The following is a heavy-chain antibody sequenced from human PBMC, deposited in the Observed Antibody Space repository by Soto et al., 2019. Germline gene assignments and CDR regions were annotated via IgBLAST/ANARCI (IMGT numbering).Heavy chain of an antibody. CDR3: TRAVTTEDYFDY. Sequence: PSETLSLTCAVSGGSVNSDSYYWSWIRQPPGKGLEWIGYIFYSGSANYNPSLKSRVTISVDTSKNQFSLRLSSVTAADTAVYYSTRAVTTEDYFDYWGQGTLVTVSS. D-gene: IGHD4-17*01. CDR1: GGSVNSDSYY. V-gene: IGHV4-61*01. J-gene: IGHJ4*02. CDR2: IFYSGSA.